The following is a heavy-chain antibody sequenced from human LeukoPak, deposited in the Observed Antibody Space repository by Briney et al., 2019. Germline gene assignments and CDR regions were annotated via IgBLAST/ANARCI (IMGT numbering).Heavy chain of an antibody. CDR3: ARHVPMYSGSHLYYYMDV. Sequence: SETLSLTCAVYGGSFSGYYWSWIGQPPGKGLEWIGEINHSGSTNYNPSLKSRVTISVDTSKNQFSLKLSSVTAADTAVYYCARHVPMYSGSHLYYYMDVWGKGTTVTVSS. CDR1: GGSFSGYY. D-gene: IGHD1-26*01. V-gene: IGHV4-34*01. CDR2: INHSGST. J-gene: IGHJ6*03.